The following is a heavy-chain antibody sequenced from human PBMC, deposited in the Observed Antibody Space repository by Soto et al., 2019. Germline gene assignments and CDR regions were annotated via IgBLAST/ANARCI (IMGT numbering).Heavy chain of an antibody. V-gene: IGHV3-23*01. CDR2: ISASGGTA. J-gene: IGHJ5*01. CDR1: GFTFSSYA. CDR3: AKLTYPSDSTGYYYERVSGWIDS. Sequence: EVQLLESGGGLIQPGGSLRLSCAASGFTFSSYAMSWVRQAPGKGLEWVSGISASGGTANLADSVEGRCTISGDNSKSTLYLQMNSLRAEDTAVYYCAKLTYPSDSTGYYYERVSGWIDSWGQGTLVTVSS. D-gene: IGHD3-22*01.